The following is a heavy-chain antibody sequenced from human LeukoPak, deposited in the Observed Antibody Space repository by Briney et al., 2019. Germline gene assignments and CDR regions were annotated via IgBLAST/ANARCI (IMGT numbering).Heavy chain of an antibody. V-gene: IGHV3-7*01. CDR2: IKQDGSEK. J-gene: IGHJ4*02. CDR3: ASSNWGAWH. Sequence: PGGSLRLSCAASGFTFSNYWMSWVRQAPGKGLEWVANIKQDGSEKDYVDSVEGRFTISRDNAKNSLFLQMNSLRAEDTAVYYCASSNWGAWHWGQGTLVTVSS. D-gene: IGHD7-27*01. CDR1: GFTFSNYW.